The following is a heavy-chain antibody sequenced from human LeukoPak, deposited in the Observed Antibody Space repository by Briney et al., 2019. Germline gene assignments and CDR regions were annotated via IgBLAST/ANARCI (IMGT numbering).Heavy chain of an antibody. Sequence: ASVKVSCKASGYTFTGYYMHWVRQAPGQGLEWMGRINPNSGGTNYAQKFQGRVTMTRDTSISTAYMELSRLRSDDTAVYYCARSLATAMVTMKAMGALDIWGQGTMVTVSS. CDR1: GYTFTGYY. CDR3: ARSLATAMVTMKAMGALDI. J-gene: IGHJ3*02. D-gene: IGHD5-18*01. V-gene: IGHV1-2*06. CDR2: INPNSGGT.